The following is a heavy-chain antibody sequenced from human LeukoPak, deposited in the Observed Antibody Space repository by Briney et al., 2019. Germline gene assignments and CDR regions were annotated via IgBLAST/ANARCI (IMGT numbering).Heavy chain of an antibody. Sequence: GGSLRLSCAASGFTFNSYNMNWVRQAPGKGLEWVSSITSTSSYTFYADSVKGRFTISRDNVKNSLYLHLNSLRDEDTAIYYCARDPYNGDYGDFYYYYMDVWGKGTTVTISS. J-gene: IGHJ6*03. CDR1: GFTFNSYN. V-gene: IGHV3-21*01. CDR2: ITSTSSYT. D-gene: IGHD3-16*01. CDR3: ARDPYNGDYGDFYYYYMDV.